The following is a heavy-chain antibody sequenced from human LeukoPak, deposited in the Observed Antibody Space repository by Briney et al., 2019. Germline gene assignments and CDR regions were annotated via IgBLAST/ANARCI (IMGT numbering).Heavy chain of an antibody. D-gene: IGHD2-21*02. V-gene: IGHV3-74*01. CDR2: INSDGSST. J-gene: IGHJ4*02. CDR1: GFTFSGYW. Sequence: GGSLRLSCAASGFTFSGYWMHWVRQAPGKGLVWVSRINSDGSSTSYADSVKGRFTISRDNAKNTLYLQMNSLRAEDTAVYYCAYCGGDCYFDYWGQGTLVTVSS. CDR3: AYCGGDCYFDY.